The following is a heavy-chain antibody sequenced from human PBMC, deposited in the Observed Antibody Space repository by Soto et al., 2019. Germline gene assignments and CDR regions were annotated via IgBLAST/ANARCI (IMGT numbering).Heavy chain of an antibody. CDR2: ISSGDSSI. Sequence: PGGSLRLSCAASGFTFSSYGMNWVRQAPGKGLEWISYISSGDSSIYYADSVKGRFTISRDNAKNSLYLQMNSLRAEDTAVYYCARDSTVVTATGAYFDYWGQGALVTVSS. CDR3: ARDSTVVTATGAYFDY. CDR1: GFTFSSYG. D-gene: IGHD2-15*01. J-gene: IGHJ4*02. V-gene: IGHV3-48*01.